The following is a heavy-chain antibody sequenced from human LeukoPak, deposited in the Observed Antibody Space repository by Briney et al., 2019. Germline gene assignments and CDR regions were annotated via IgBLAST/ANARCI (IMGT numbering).Heavy chain of an antibody. CDR2: ISSSSSYI. CDR1: GFTFSSCS. Sequence: GGSLRLSCAASGFTFSSCSMNWVRQAPGKGLEWVSSISSSSSYIHYADSVMGRFTISRDNAKNSLYLQMNSLRAGDTAVYYCAREVYYYDSSGLGFDYWGQGTLVTVSS. D-gene: IGHD3-22*01. CDR3: AREVYYYDSSGLGFDY. J-gene: IGHJ4*02. V-gene: IGHV3-21*01.